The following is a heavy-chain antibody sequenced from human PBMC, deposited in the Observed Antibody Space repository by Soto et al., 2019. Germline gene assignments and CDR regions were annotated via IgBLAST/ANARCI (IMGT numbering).Heavy chain of an antibody. D-gene: IGHD1-7*01. V-gene: IGHV5-51*01. CDR1: GYIFDNYW. J-gene: IGHJ3*01. Sequence: GESLKISCKGSGYIFDNYWIAWVRQMPGKGLEWMGIIYPYDSDTKYSPSFQGQVTSSADKSITTAYLHWSSLKASDTAMYYCARRPTGTTGSYAFDFWGQGTMVTVSS. CDR2: IYPYDSDT. CDR3: ARRPTGTTGSYAFDF.